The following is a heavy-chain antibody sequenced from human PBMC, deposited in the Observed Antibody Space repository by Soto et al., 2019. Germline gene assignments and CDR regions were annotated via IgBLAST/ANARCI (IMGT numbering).Heavy chain of an antibody. J-gene: IGHJ4*02. Sequence: SETLSLTCAVSGGSISSGGYSWSWIRQPPGKGLECIGYIYHSGSTYYNPSLKSRVTISVDRSKNQFSLKLSSVTAADTAVYYCARARATIAAAAIFDYWGQGTLVTVSS. CDR1: GGSISSGGYS. D-gene: IGHD6-13*01. V-gene: IGHV4-30-2*01. CDR3: ARARATIAAAAIFDY. CDR2: IYHSGST.